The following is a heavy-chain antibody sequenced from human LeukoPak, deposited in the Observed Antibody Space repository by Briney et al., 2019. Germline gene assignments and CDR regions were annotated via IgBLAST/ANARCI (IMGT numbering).Heavy chain of an antibody. J-gene: IGHJ5*02. V-gene: IGHV1-18*01. D-gene: IGHD3-10*01. CDR1: GGTFSSYA. CDR3: ARDPHYYGSGSYYNSNWFDP. CDR2: ISAYNGNT. Sequence: ASVKVSCKASGGTFSSYAISWVRQAPGQGLEWMAWISAYNGNTNYAQKLQGRVTMTTDTSTSTAYMELRSLRSDDTAVYYCARDPHYYGSGSYYNSNWFDPWGQGTLVTVSS.